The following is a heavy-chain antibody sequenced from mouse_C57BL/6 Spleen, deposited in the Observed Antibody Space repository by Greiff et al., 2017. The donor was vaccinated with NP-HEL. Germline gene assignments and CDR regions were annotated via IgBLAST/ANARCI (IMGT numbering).Heavy chain of an antibody. CDR2: INPNNGGT. CDR1: GYTFTDYY. V-gene: IGHV1-26*01. J-gene: IGHJ4*01. CDR3: ARSYDGMDY. D-gene: IGHD2-3*01. Sequence: EVQLQQSGPELVKPGASVKISCKASGYTFTDYYMNWVKQSHGKSLEWIGDINPNNGGTSYNQKFKGKATLTVDKSSSTAYMEHRSLTSEDSAVYYCARSYDGMDYWGQGTSVTVSS.